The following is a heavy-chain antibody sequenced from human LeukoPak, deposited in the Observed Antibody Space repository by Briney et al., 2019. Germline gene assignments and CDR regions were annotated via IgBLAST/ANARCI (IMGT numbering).Heavy chain of an antibody. CDR3: AKDPYSYGSYFDY. V-gene: IGHV3-30*02. D-gene: IGHD5-18*01. CDR1: GFTFSGCG. CDR2: IWYDGRDK. J-gene: IGHJ4*02. Sequence: GGSLRLSXAASGFTFSGCGMHWVRQAPGKGLEWVAFIWYDGRDKYYVDSVKGRFTISRDNSKNTLYLQMNSLRAEDTAMYYCAKDPYSYGSYFDYWGQGTLVTVPS.